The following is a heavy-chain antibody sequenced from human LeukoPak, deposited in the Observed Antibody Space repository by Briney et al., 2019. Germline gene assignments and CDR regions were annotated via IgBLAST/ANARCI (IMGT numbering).Heavy chain of an antibody. CDR2: ISGSGGST. CDR3: ANPGIQLWLYY. CDR1: GFTFSSYA. Sequence: QSGGSLRLSCAASGFTFSSYAMSWVRQAPGKGLEWVSAISGSGGSTYYADSVKGRFTISRDNSKNTLYLQMNSLRAEDTAVYYCANPGIQLWLYYWGQGTLVTVSS. V-gene: IGHV3-23*01. J-gene: IGHJ4*02. D-gene: IGHD5-18*01.